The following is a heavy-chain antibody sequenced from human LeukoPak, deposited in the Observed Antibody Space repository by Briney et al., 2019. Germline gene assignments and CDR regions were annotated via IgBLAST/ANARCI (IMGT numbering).Heavy chain of an antibody. V-gene: IGHV3-7*01. CDR3: VRDRSYRYFDF. CDR2: IKQDGSEK. J-gene: IGHJ4*02. Sequence: PGGSLRLSCAASGFTFSSYWMSWVRQAPGKGLEWVANIKQDGSEKYYVDSVKGRFTVSRDNSKNTLWLQMNSLRADDTAVYYCVRDRSYRYFDFWGPGTPVTVSS. CDR1: GFTFSSYW. D-gene: IGHD5-18*01.